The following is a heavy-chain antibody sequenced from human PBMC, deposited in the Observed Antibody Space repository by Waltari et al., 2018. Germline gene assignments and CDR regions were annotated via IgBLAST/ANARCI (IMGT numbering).Heavy chain of an antibody. CDR3: ARDQQLPPYYYMDV. J-gene: IGHJ6*03. CDR2: IIPFLAKA. V-gene: IGHV1-69*11. CDR1: GGTFSDSA. D-gene: IGHD2-2*01. Sequence: QVQLVQSGAEVTKPGSSVTVSCKASGGTFSDSAFSWARQAPGQGLEWIGKIIPFLAKANYAEKFQGRVTITADESTSTCYMELSNLRSEDTAIYYCARDQQLPPYYYMDVWGKGTTVTVSS.